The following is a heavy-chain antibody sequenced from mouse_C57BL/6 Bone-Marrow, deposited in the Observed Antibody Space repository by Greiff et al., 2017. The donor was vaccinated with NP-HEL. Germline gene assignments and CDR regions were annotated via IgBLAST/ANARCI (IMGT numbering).Heavy chain of an antibody. CDR1: GFTFSDYG. D-gene: IGHD2-5*01. V-gene: IGHV5-17*01. CDR2: ISSGSSTI. CDR3: ARGKLNYSNYGGAMDY. J-gene: IGHJ4*01. Sequence: EVKLVESGGGLVKPGGSLKLSCAASGFTFSDYGMHWVRQAPEKGLEWVAYISSGSSTIYYADTVKGRFTISRDNAKNTLFLQMTSLRSEDTAMYYCARGKLNYSNYGGAMDYWGQGTSVTVSS.